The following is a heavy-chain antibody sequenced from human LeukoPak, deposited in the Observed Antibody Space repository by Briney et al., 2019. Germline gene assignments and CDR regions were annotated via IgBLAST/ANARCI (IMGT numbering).Heavy chain of an antibody. CDR1: GGSISSGDYY. D-gene: IGHD1-14*01. V-gene: IGHV4-30-4*01. J-gene: IGHJ3*02. CDR2: IYYSGST. CDR3: ARSGGGAGDAFDI. Sequence: PSETLSLTCTVSGGSISSGDYYWSWIRQPPGKGLEWIGYIYYSGSTYYNPSLKSRVTISVDTSKNQFSLKLSSVTAADTAVYYCARSGGGAGDAFDIWGQGTMVTVSS.